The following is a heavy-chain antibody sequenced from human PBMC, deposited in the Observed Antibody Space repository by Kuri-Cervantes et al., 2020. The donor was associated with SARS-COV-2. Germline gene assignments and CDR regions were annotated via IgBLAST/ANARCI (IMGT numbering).Heavy chain of an antibody. CDR1: GGSISSSSYY. CDR2: IYYSGST. D-gene: IGHD3-22*01. CDR3: ISSGYYNDAFDI. J-gene: IGHJ3*02. Sequence: SETLSLTCTVSGGSISSSSYYWGWIRQPPGKGLEWIGSIYYSGSTYYNPSLKSRVTISVDTSKNQLSLKLSSVTAADTAVYYCISSGYYNDAFDIWGQGTMVTVSS. V-gene: IGHV4-39*01.